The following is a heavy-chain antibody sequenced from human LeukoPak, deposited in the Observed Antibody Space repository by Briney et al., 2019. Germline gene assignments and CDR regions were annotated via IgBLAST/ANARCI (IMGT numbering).Heavy chain of an antibody. Sequence: SETLSLTCTVSGGSISSYKWTWIRQPPGKGLEWIGYIYYSGSTNYNPSLKSRVTISVDTSKNQFSLKLSSVTAADTAVYYCARRRDGYNFDAFDIWGQGTMVTVSS. CDR3: ARRRDGYNFDAFDI. CDR1: GGSISSYK. CDR2: IYYSGST. J-gene: IGHJ3*02. V-gene: IGHV4-59*08. D-gene: IGHD5-24*01.